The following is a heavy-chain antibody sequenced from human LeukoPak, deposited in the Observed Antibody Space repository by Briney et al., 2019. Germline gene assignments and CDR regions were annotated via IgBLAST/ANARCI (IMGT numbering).Heavy chain of an antibody. J-gene: IGHJ6*03. D-gene: IGHD6-13*01. V-gene: IGHV1-46*01. CDR3: ASHSSSRLRGYYYYYMDV. CDR1: GYTFTSYY. Sequence: ASVKVSCKASGYTFTSYYMHWVRQAPGQGLEWMGIINPSGGSTSYAQKFQGRVTMTRDTSTSTVYMELSSLRSEDTAVYYCASHSSSRLRGYYYYYMDVWGKGTTVTVSS. CDR2: INPSGGST.